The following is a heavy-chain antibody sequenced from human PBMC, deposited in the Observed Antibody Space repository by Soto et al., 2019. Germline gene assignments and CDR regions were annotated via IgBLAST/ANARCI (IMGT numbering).Heavy chain of an antibody. CDR1: GFTVCSNY. CDR3: ASALRVRRNWYFDL. D-gene: IGHD3-10*01. J-gene: IGHJ2*01. CDR2: IYSGGST. V-gene: IGHV3-53*01. Sequence: HPGGSLRLSCAASGFTVCSNYMSWVRQAPGKGLEWVSVIYSGGSTYYADSVKGRFTISRDNSKNTLYLQMNSLRAEDTAVYYCASALRVRRNWYFDLWGRGTLVTVSS.